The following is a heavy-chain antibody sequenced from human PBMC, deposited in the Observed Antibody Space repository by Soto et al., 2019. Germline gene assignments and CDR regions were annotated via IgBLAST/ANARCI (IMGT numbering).Heavy chain of an antibody. V-gene: IGHV3-23*01. Sequence: GGSLRLSCAASGFTFSSYAMSWVRQAPGKGLEWVSAISGSGGSTYYADSVKGRFTISRDNSKNTLYLQMNSLRAEDTAVYYCVRTGAAAGTGDYYYYYMDVWGKGTTVTVSS. D-gene: IGHD6-13*01. CDR1: GFTFSSYA. J-gene: IGHJ6*03. CDR3: VRTGAAAGTGDYYYYYMDV. CDR2: ISGSGGST.